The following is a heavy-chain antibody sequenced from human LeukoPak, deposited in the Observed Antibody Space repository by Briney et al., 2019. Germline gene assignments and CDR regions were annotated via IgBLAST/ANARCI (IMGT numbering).Heavy chain of an antibody. CDR2: IKSDGSTT. CDR3: TRVFYHDSSDY. J-gene: IGHJ4*02. Sequence: GGSLRLSCAASGFTFSTYWMQWVRQARGKGLVWVSHIKSDGSTTRYADSVKGRFTISRDNAKNTLYLQMDSLRAEDTAVYYCTRVFYHDSSDYWGQGSLVTVSS. V-gene: IGHV3-74*01. CDR1: GFTFSTYW. D-gene: IGHD3-22*01.